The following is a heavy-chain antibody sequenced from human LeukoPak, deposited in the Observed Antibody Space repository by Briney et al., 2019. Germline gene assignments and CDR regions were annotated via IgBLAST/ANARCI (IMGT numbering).Heavy chain of an antibody. CDR1: GGSFSGYY. CDR3: ARGLSTMIGSLFDY. D-gene: IGHD3-22*01. Sequence: SDTLSLTCAVYGGSFSGYYWSWIRQTPGKGLEWIGEINHSGNTDYNPSLKSRVTISVDTSKNQFSLKLSSVTAADTAVYYCARGLSTMIGSLFDYWGQGTLVTVSS. CDR2: INHSGNT. V-gene: IGHV4-34*01. J-gene: IGHJ4*02.